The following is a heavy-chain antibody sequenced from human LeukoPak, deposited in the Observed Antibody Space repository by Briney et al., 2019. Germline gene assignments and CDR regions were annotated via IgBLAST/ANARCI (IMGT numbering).Heavy chain of an antibody. Sequence: GGSLRLSSAASGFTFRSYWMHWGRQAPGQGLVWVSRIKSDGSSTSYADSVKGRFTISRDNAKNTLYLQMNSLRAEDTAVYYCARVRSGSSAGNYGMDVWGQGTTVTVSS. CDR3: ARVRSGSSAGNYGMDV. J-gene: IGHJ6*02. CDR1: GFTFRSYW. D-gene: IGHD1-26*01. V-gene: IGHV3-74*01. CDR2: IKSDGSST.